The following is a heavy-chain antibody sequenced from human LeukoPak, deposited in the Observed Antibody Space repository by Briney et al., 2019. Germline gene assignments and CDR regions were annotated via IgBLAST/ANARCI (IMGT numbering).Heavy chain of an antibody. J-gene: IGHJ4*02. CDR1: GGSFSGYY. CDR3: ARARGSTSHFDY. Sequence: SETLSLTCAVYGGSFSGYYWSWIRQPPGKGLEWIGEINHSGSTNYNPSLKSRVTISVDTSKNQFSLKLSSVTAADTAVYYCARARGSTSHFDYWGQGTLVTLSS. CDR2: INHSGST. V-gene: IGHV4-34*01. D-gene: IGHD2-2*01.